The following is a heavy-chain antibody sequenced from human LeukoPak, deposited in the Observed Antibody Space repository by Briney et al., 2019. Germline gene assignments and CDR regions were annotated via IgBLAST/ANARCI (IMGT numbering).Heavy chain of an antibody. V-gene: IGHV3-73*01. D-gene: IGHD3-9*01. CDR1: GFTFSGFA. CDR3: TRPAEDYDILTGYMI. Sequence: GGSLRLSCAASGFTFSGFAMHWVRQASGKGLEWVGRIRSKANSYATAYAASVKGRFTISRDDSKNTAYLQMNSLKTEDTAVYYCTRPAEDYDILTGYMIWGQGTLVTVSS. J-gene: IGHJ4*02. CDR2: IRSKANSYAT.